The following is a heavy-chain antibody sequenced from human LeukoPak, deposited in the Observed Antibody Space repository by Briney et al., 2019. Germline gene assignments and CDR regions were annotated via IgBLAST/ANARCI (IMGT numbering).Heavy chain of an antibody. CDR1: GGSISSYY. D-gene: IGHD3-9*01. J-gene: IGHJ4*02. CDR3: ARVGRYYDILTGYFAPDYFDY. CDR2: IYYSGST. V-gene: IGHV4-59*01. Sequence: SETLSLTCTVSGGSISSYYWSWIRQPSGKGLEWIGYIYYSGSTNYNPSLKSRVTISVDTSKNQFSLKLSSVTAADTAVYYCARVGRYYDILTGYFAPDYFDYWGQGTLVTVSS.